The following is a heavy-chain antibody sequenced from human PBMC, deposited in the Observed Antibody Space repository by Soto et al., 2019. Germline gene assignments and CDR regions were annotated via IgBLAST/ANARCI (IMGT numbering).Heavy chain of an antibody. Sequence: PGGSLRLSCAASGFSFSISPMHWVRQAPGKGPEWVALISYDGTNKFYADSVKGRFTISRDNAKSSLYLQMNSLRAEDAAVYYCARDPQWELPNFDDWGQGTLVTVSS. CDR1: GFSFSISP. CDR2: ISYDGTNK. CDR3: ARDPQWELPNFDD. D-gene: IGHD1-26*01. J-gene: IGHJ4*02. V-gene: IGHV3-30-3*01.